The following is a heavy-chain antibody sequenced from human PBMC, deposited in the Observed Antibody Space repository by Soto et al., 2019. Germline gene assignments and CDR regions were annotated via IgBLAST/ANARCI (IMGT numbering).Heavy chain of an antibody. Sequence: VSLRLSCAASGFTFSSYSMNWVRQAPGKGLEWVSSISSRSSYIHYADSVKGRFTISRDNAKSSLYLQMNSLRAEDTAVYYCAILLVWFGELLGPVDYWGQGTLVTVSS. D-gene: IGHD3-10*01. CDR3: AILLVWFGELLGPVDY. V-gene: IGHV3-21*06. J-gene: IGHJ4*02. CDR1: GFTFSSYS. CDR2: ISSRSSYI.